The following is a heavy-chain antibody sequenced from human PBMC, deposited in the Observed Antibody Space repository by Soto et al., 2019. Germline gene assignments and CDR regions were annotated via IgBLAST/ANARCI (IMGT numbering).Heavy chain of an antibody. J-gene: IGHJ4*02. CDR3: ARGRTVRDHDDFDL. CDR2: MSYDGNSK. Sequence: QVQLVESGGGVVQPGRSLRLSCAASGFTFSSYSMHWVRQAPGKGLEWVAAMSYDGNSKYFADSVKGRFTISRDNSKHTLSLQINRLGAEDSAVYYCARGRTVRDHDDFDLWGQGTLVTDSS. D-gene: IGHD2-21*01. V-gene: IGHV3-30-3*01. CDR1: GFTFSSYS.